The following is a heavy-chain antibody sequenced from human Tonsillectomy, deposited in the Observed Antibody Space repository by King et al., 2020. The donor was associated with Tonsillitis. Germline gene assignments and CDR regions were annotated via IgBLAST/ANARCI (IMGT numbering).Heavy chain of an antibody. D-gene: IGHD5-18*01. CDR2: ISYDGTYK. CDR1: GFTFSSYG. Sequence: VQLQESGGGVVQPGRSLRLSCAASGFTFSSYGMHWVRQAPGKGLEWVALISYDGTYKFYADSVKGRFTISRDNSKNTLYRQMNSLRAEDTAVYYCAKSDTAMVPYYYGMDVWGQGTTVTVSS. V-gene: IGHV3-30*18. CDR3: AKSDTAMVPYYYGMDV. J-gene: IGHJ6*02.